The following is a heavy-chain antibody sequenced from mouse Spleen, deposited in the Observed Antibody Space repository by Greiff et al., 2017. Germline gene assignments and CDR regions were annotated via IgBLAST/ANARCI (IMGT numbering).Heavy chain of an antibody. CDR3: ARRGNDYAWFAY. V-gene: IGHV3-6*01. Sequence: EVKLVESGPGLVKPSQSLSLTCSVTGYSITSGYYWKWIRQFPGNKLEWMGYISYDGSNNYNPSLKNRISITRDTSKNQFFLKLNSVTTEDTATYYCARRGNDYAWFAYWGQGTLVTVSA. CDR1: GYSITSGYY. D-gene: IGHD2-4*01. J-gene: IGHJ3*01. CDR2: ISYDGSN.